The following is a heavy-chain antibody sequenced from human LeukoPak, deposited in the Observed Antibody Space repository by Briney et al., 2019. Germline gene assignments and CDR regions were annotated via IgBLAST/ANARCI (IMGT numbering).Heavy chain of an antibody. D-gene: IGHD3-22*01. J-gene: IGHJ6*02. Sequence: WGSLRLSCAASGFTFSSYWMSWVRQAPGKGLEWVANIKQDGSEKYYVDSVKGRFTISRDNAKNSLYLQMNSLRAEDTAVYYCARDLYYDSSGYYYDYYYYGMDVWGQGTTVTVSS. V-gene: IGHV3-7*01. CDR1: GFTFSSYW. CDR3: ARDLYYDSSGYYYDYYYYGMDV. CDR2: IKQDGSEK.